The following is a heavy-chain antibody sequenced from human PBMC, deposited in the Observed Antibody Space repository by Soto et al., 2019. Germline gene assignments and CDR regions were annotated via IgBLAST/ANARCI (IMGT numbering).Heavy chain of an antibody. V-gene: IGHV3-53*01. CDR2: IYSAGST. Sequence: GGSLRLSCAASGLTVSSSYMSWVRQAPGKGLQWVSVIYSAGSTYYANSVKGRFTISRDISTNMVYLQMSSLTDEDTAVYYCAKDLYRNYRDAFDIWGQGTMVTVSS. CDR1: GLTVSSSY. D-gene: IGHD4-4*01. CDR3: AKDLYRNYRDAFDI. J-gene: IGHJ3*02.